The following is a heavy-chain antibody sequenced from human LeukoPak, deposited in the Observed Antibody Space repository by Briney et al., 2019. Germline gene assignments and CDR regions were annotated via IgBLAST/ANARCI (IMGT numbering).Heavy chain of an antibody. Sequence: SETLSLTCTVSGASISGSGYYWGWIRQPPGKGLEWIGSIYSSGSTYYNASLQSRVTISIETSKNQFSLKLSSVTAADTAVYYCVSSYSSSPGGLRDDAFDIWGQGTMVTVSS. V-gene: IGHV4-39*01. J-gene: IGHJ3*02. CDR2: IYSSGST. CDR3: VSSYSSSPGGLRDDAFDI. D-gene: IGHD6-6*01. CDR1: GASISGSGYY.